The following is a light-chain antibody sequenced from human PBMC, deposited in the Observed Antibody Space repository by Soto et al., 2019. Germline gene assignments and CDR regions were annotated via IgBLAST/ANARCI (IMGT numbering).Light chain of an antibody. J-gene: IGKJ4*01. CDR1: QSVTSNY. CDR2: GAS. Sequence: DIVLTQSPGTLSLSPGERATLSCRASQSVTSNYLAWYQQKPGQAPRLLIHGASSRATGIPDRFSGSGSGTDFTLTISRLEPEDFVVYYCQQYSRSPLTCGGGTKGDIK. CDR3: QQYSRSPLT. V-gene: IGKV3-20*01.